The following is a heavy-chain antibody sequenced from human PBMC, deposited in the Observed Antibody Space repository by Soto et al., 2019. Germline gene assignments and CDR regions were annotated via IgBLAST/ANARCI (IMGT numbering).Heavy chain of an antibody. Sequence: GGSLRLSCAASGFTFSSYGMHWVRQAPGKGLEWVAVISYDGSNKYYADSVKGRFTISRDNSKNTLYLQMNSLRAEDTAVYYCAKAEDRYFDYWGQGTLVTVSS. V-gene: IGHV3-30*18. J-gene: IGHJ4*02. CDR3: AKAEDRYFDY. CDR1: GFTFSSYG. D-gene: IGHD3-22*01. CDR2: ISYDGSNK.